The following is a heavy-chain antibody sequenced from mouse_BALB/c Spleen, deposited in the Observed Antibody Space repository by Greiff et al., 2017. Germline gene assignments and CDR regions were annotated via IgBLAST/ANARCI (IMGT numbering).Heavy chain of an antibody. Sequence: DVKLVESGPSLVKPSQTLSLTCSVTGDSITSGYWNWIRKFPGNKLEYMGYISYSGSTYYNPSLKSRISITRDTSKNQYYLQLNSVTTEDTATYYCARSLMITTGFAYWGQGTLVTVSA. CDR3: ARSLMITTGFAY. CDR1: GDSITSGY. D-gene: IGHD2-4*01. V-gene: IGHV3-8*02. CDR2: ISYSGST. J-gene: IGHJ3*01.